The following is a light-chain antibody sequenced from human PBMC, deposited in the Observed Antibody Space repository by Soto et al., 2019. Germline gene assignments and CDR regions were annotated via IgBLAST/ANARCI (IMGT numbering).Light chain of an antibody. J-gene: IGKJ1*01. CDR3: QQYNNWPRT. V-gene: IGKV3-15*01. CDR1: QSVSSSY. CDR2: GAS. Sequence: EIVLTQSPGTLSLSPGERATLSCMASQSVSSSYLAWYQQKPGQAPRLLIYGASTRATGVPARFSGSGSGTEFTLTINSLQSEDFAVYYCQQYNNWPRTFGQGTKVDI.